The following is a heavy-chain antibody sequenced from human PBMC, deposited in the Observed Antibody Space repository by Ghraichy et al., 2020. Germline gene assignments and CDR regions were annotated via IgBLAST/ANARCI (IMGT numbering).Heavy chain of an antibody. CDR1: GFTFSSYA. J-gene: IGHJ4*02. V-gene: IGHV3-23*01. Sequence: GSLNISCAASGFTFSSYAMSWVRQAPGKGLEWVSAISGSGGRTYYADFVKGRVTISRDNSKNTMYLQMNSLRAEDTAIYYCAKDTTMIASAVDHWGQGTLVTVSS. D-gene: IGHD3-22*01. CDR3: AKDTTMIASAVDH. CDR2: ISGSGGRT.